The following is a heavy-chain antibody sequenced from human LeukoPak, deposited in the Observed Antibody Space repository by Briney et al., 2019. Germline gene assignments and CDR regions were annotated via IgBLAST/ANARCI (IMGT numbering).Heavy chain of an antibody. CDR1: GGSISSYY. CDR3: ARDGFRFLELYYFDY. CDR2: IYTSGST. V-gene: IGHV4-4*07. J-gene: IGHJ4*02. D-gene: IGHD3-3*01. Sequence: PSETLSLTCTVSGGSISSYYWSWIRQPAGKGLEWLGRIYTSGSTNYNPSLTSRVTMSVDTSKNQFPLKLSSVTAADTAVYYCARDGFRFLELYYFDYWGQGTLVTVSS.